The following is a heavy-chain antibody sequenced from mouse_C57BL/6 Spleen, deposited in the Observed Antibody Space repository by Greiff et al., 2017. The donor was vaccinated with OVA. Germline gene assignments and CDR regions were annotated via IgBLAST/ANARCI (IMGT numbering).Heavy chain of an antibody. J-gene: IGHJ1*03. CDR2: INPNNGGT. Sequence: VHVKQSGPELVKPGASVKIPCKASGYTFTDYNMDWVKQSHGKSLEWIGDINPNNGGTIYNQKFKGKATLTVDKSSSTAYMELRSLTSEDTAVYYCARSRYDYDGRYWYFDVWGTGTTVTVSS. CDR1: GYTFTDYN. D-gene: IGHD2-4*01. CDR3: ARSRYDYDGRYWYFDV. V-gene: IGHV1-18*01.